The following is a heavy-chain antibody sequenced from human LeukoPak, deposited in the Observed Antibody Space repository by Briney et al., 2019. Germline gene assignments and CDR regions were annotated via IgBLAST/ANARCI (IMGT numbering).Heavy chain of an antibody. CDR3: ARHDCSGGSCYHIDY. V-gene: IGHV4-38-2*01. CDR2: IYHSGST. CDR1: GYSISSGYY. Sequence: PSETLSLNCAVSGYSISSGYYWGWIRQPPGKGLEWIGSIYHSGSTYYNPSLKSRVTISVDTSKNQFSLKLSSVTAADTAVYYCARHDCSGGSCYHIDYWGQGTLVTVSS. D-gene: IGHD2-15*01. J-gene: IGHJ4*02.